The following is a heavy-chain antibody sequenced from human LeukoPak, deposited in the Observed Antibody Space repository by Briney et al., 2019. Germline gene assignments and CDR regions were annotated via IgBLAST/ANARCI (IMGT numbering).Heavy chain of an antibody. CDR2: ISYDGSNK. CDR3: ARPSYCSGWSFFDY. V-gene: IGHV3-30*04. D-gene: IGHD6-19*01. J-gene: IGHJ4*02. CDR1: GFTFSSYA. Sequence: PGRSLRLSCAASGFTFSSYAMHWVRQAPGKGLEWVAVISYDGSNKYYADSVKGRFTISRDNSKNTLHLQMNSLRGEDTAVYYCARPSYCSGWSFFDYWGQGTLVTVSS.